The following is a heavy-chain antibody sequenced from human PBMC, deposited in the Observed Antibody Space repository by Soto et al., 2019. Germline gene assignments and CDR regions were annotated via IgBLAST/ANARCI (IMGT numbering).Heavy chain of an antibody. D-gene: IGHD5-18*01. V-gene: IGHV1-69*13. CDR3: ARSISFPTANLRYSGFDP. Sequence: GASVKVSCKASGGTFSSYAISWVRQAPGQGLEWMGGIIPIFGTANYAQKFQGRVTITADESTSTAYMELSSLRSEDTAVYYCARSISFPTANLRYSGFDPWGQGTLVTGSS. CDR1: GGTFSSYA. CDR2: IIPIFGTA. J-gene: IGHJ5*02.